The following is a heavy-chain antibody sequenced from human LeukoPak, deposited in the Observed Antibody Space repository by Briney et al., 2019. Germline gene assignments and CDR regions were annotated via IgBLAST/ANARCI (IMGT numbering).Heavy chain of an antibody. V-gene: IGHV3-33*01. Sequence: GGSLRLSCAASGFTFSNYGMHWVRQAPGKGLEWVAVIWSDGSNKYYAGSVKGRFTISRDNSKNTLYLQMNSLRAEDTAVYYCAREAYYYDSSGYYQTNYFDYWGQGTLVTVSS. D-gene: IGHD3-22*01. J-gene: IGHJ4*02. CDR2: IWSDGSNK. CDR1: GFTFSNYG. CDR3: AREAYYYDSSGYYQTNYFDY.